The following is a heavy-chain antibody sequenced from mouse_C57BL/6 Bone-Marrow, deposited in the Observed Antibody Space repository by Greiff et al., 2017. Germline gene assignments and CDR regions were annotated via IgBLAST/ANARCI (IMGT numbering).Heavy chain of an antibody. D-gene: IGHD1-1*01. Sequence: QVQLQQSGPELVKPGASVKLSCKASGYTFTSYDINWVQQRPGQGLEWIGWIYPRDGSTKYNEKFKGKATLTVDTSSSTAYMELHSLTSEDSAVYFCARREIYGSSPYWYFDVWGTGTTVTVSS. V-gene: IGHV1-85*01. CDR3: ARREIYGSSPYWYFDV. CDR2: IYPRDGST. CDR1: GYTFTSYD. J-gene: IGHJ1*03.